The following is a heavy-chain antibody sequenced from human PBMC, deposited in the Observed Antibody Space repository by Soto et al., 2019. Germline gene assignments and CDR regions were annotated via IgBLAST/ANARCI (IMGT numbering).Heavy chain of an antibody. CDR2: IIPIFGTA. V-gene: IGHV1-69*06. CDR3: ACPTREWLPPARDYYYCMDV. CDR1: GGTFSSYA. J-gene: IGHJ6*02. D-gene: IGHD3-3*01. Sequence: QVQLVQSGAEVKKPGSSVKVSCKASGGTFSSYAISWVRQAPGQGLEWMGGIIPIFGTANYAHKFQGRVTINADNSTSTAYMELSRLRSEDTAVYYCACPTREWLPPARDYYYCMDVWGQGTTVTVSS.